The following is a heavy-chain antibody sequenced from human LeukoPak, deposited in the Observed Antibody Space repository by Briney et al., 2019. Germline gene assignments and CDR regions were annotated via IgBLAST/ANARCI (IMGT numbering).Heavy chain of an antibody. CDR2: ISYDGSNK. J-gene: IGHJ4*02. Sequence: GRSLRLSCAASGFTFSSYGMHWVRQAPGKGLEWVAVISYDGSNKYYADSVKGRSTISRDNSKNTLYLQMNSLRTEDTAVYYCAKNQGWIQLWLPDYWGQGTLVTVSS. CDR3: AKNQGWIQLWLPDY. CDR1: GFTFSSYG. V-gene: IGHV3-30*18. D-gene: IGHD5-18*01.